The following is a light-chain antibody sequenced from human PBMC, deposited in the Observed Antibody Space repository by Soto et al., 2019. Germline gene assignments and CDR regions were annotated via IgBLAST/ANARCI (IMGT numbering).Light chain of an antibody. CDR1: QSVSNN. CDR3: QQYNNWPPWT. CDR2: DAS. J-gene: IGKJ1*01. V-gene: IGKV3-15*01. Sequence: ILMTQSPATLSVSPGERATLSCRASQSVSNNLAWYQQKPGQAPRLLIYDASTRATGIPARFSGSGSGTEFTLTISGLQSADFAVYYCQQYNNWPPWTIGHGTKVEIK.